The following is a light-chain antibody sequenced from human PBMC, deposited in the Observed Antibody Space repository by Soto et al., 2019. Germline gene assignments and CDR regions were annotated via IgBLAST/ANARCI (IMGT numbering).Light chain of an antibody. CDR3: QQRSNWPLT. CDR2: DAS. V-gene: IGKV3-11*01. J-gene: IGKJ4*01. Sequence: EIVLTQSPATLSLSPGERATLSCRASQTVNSYLGWYQQKPGQAPRLLIYDASNRATGIPARFSGSGSGTDFTLTISSLEPEDFPVYYCQQRSNWPLTFGGGTKVEIK. CDR1: QTVNSY.